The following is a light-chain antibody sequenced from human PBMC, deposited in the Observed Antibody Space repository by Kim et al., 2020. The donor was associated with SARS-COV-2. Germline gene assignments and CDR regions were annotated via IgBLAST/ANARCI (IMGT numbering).Light chain of an antibody. J-gene: IGKJ4*01. CDR1: QDISSW. CDR3: QQTHSFPLT. Sequence: DIQMTQSPSSVSASVGDRVTITCRASQDISSWLGWYQQKPGKAPKVLIYEASNLQSGVPSRFSGSGSWTDFTLTINSLQPEDFATYYCQQTHSFPLTFGGGTKVEI. CDR2: EAS. V-gene: IGKV1D-12*01.